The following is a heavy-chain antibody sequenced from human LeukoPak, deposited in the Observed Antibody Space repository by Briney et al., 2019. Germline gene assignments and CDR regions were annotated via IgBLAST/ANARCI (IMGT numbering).Heavy chain of an antibody. CDR3: ATSGNYYFDY. D-gene: IGHD3-10*01. Sequence: GGSLRLSCAASGFTFSSYSMNWVRQAPGKGLEWVSSISSSSSYIYYADSVKGRFTISRDNSKNTLYLQMNSLRAEDTAVYYCATSGNYYFDYWGQGTLVTVSS. V-gene: IGHV3-21*04. CDR2: ISSSSSYI. CDR1: GFTFSSYS. J-gene: IGHJ4*02.